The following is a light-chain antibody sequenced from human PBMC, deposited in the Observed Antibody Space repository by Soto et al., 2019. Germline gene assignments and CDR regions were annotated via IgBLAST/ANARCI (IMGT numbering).Light chain of an antibody. Sequence: MVMTQSPATLSVSPGERATLSCRASQSVSTKLAWYQQKPGQAPRLLIYGASTRHTGIPARFSGSGSGTDFTLTISSLQSEDFAVYYCQQYNNWPYTFGPGTRVDIK. V-gene: IGKV3D-15*01. CDR3: QQYNNWPYT. J-gene: IGKJ3*01. CDR1: QSVSTK. CDR2: GAS.